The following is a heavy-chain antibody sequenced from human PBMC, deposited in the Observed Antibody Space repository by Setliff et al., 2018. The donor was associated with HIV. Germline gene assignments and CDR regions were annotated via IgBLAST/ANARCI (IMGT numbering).Heavy chain of an antibody. CDR2: MSTSGST. J-gene: IGHJ4*02. Sequence: PSETLSLTCTVSGGSISSDPYYWGWIRQPPGKGLEWIGSMSTSGSTNYNPSLKSRVTISVDTSKNQFSLKLTSLTAADTAVYYCARTRVWADAGRYFDSWGQGTLVTVSS. D-gene: IGHD6-6*01. CDR3: ARTRVWADAGRYFDS. CDR1: GGSISSDPYY. V-gene: IGHV4-39*07.